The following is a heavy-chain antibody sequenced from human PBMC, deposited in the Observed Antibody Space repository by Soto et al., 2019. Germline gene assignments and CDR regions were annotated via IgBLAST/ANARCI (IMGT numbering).Heavy chain of an antibody. CDR2: IWYDGSNK. J-gene: IGHJ6*02. V-gene: IGHV3-33*01. D-gene: IGHD5-18*01. CDR3: ARDARRGYSYGYYYYGMDV. CDR1: GFTFSSYG. Sequence: QVQLVESGGGVVQPGRSLRLSCAASGFTFSSYGMHWVRQAPGKGLEWVSVIWYDGSNKYYADSVKGRFTISRDNSKNTMYLQMKSLRVEDTAVYYYARDARRGYSYGYYYYGMDVWGQGTTVTVSS.